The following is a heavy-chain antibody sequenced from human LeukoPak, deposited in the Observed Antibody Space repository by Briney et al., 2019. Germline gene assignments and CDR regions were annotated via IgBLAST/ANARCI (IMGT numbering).Heavy chain of an antibody. CDR1: GYTFTSYY. CDR3: ARDGGLTYCGGDCYPLWYFDY. D-gene: IGHD2-21*02. Sequence: ASVKVSCKASGYTFTSYYMHWVRQAPGQGLEWMGIINPSGGSTTYAQKFQGRVTMTRDTSTSTVYMELSSLRSDDTAVFYCARDGGLTYCGGDCYPLWYFDYWGQGTLVTVSS. CDR2: INPSGGST. V-gene: IGHV1-46*01. J-gene: IGHJ4*02.